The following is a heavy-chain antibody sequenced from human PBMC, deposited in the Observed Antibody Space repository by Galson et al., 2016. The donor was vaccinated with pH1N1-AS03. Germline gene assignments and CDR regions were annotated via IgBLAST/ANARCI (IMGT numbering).Heavy chain of an antibody. Sequence: SLRLSCAASGFTFNRYGMHWVRQAPGKGLEWVAFIRSDGSVKYYEDSVKGRFAISRDNSNDTLSLQMNSLRPEDTAGYYCAKTVEYTSSWNPFDYWGQGTLVTVSS. J-gene: IGHJ4*02. V-gene: IGHV3-30*02. CDR1: GFTFNRYG. CDR2: IRSDGSVK. D-gene: IGHD6-13*01. CDR3: AKTVEYTSSWNPFDY.